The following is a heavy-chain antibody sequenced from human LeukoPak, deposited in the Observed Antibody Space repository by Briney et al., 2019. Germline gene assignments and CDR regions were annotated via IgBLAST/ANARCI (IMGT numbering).Heavy chain of an antibody. Sequence: GGSLRLSCAASGFTFSSYSMNWVRQAPGKGLGWVSYISSSSSTIYYAASVKGRFTISRDNAKNSLYLQMNSLRAEDTAVYYCARGRGRFLEWLSDAFDIWGQGTMVTVSS. V-gene: IGHV3-48*01. CDR3: ARGRGRFLEWLSDAFDI. J-gene: IGHJ3*02. CDR1: GFTFSSYS. CDR2: ISSSSSTI. D-gene: IGHD3-3*01.